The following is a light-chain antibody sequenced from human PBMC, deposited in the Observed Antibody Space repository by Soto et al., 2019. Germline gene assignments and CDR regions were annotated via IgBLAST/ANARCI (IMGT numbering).Light chain of an antibody. Sequence: EMVLAQSPASLSLSPGERATLSFRASQSVDSYLVWYQQKPGQAPRLLIFGASNRATGIPARLSGSGYGTDLTITINSMQTDDFEVYYCQQRDSWPITFGHGTRLEIK. CDR1: QSVDSY. J-gene: IGKJ5*01. V-gene: IGKV3-11*01. CDR3: QQRDSWPIT. CDR2: GAS.